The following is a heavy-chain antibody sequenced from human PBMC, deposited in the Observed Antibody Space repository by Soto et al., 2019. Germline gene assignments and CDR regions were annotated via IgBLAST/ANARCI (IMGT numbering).Heavy chain of an antibody. D-gene: IGHD3-22*01. CDR1: GFTFDDYA. V-gene: IGHV3-9*01. Sequence: GGSLRLSCVASGFTFDDYAIHWVRQTPGKGLEWVSGLTWNGEVLGYADSVKGRFTISRDNAKNSLYLEMNSLRPEDTALYYCVKDSESSGFLTHLDDWGQVPLGTVSS. CDR3: VKDSESSGFLTHLDD. J-gene: IGHJ4*02. CDR2: LTWNGEVL.